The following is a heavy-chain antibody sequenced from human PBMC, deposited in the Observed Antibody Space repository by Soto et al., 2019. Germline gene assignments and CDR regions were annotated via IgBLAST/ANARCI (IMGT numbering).Heavy chain of an antibody. CDR3: AREEYYYGSGAFFDY. D-gene: IGHD3-10*01. V-gene: IGHV1-69*08. Sequence: QVQLVQSGAEVKKPGSSVKVSCKASGGTFSSYTISWVRQAPGQGLEWMGRIIPILGIANYAQKFQGRVTITADKPTSTAYMELSSLRSEDTAVYYCAREEYYYGSGAFFDYWGQGTRVTVSS. CDR2: IIPILGIA. J-gene: IGHJ4*02. CDR1: GGTFSSYT.